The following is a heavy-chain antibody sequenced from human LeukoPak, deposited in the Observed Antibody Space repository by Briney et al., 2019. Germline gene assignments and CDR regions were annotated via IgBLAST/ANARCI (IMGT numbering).Heavy chain of an antibody. D-gene: IGHD2-15*01. J-gene: IGHJ4*02. CDR2: IKKDGSEK. CDR3: TTDTWYSAGH. CDR1: GFIFSGSW. Sequence: GGSLRLSCTASGFIFSGSWMAWIRQAPGKGLEWVAIIKKDGSEKYYVDSMKARFTISRDNAKNSLFLQTNSLRAEDTAIYYCTTDTWYSAGHWGQGTLVTVSS. V-gene: IGHV3-7*03.